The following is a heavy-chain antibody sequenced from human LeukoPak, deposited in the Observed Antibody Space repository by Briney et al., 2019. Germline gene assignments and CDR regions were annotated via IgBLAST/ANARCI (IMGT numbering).Heavy chain of an antibody. J-gene: IGHJ4*02. Sequence: GGFLRLSCAASGFTFSSYGMHWVRQAPGKGLEWVAFIRYDGSNKYYADSVKGRFTISRDNSKNTLYLQMNSLRAEDTAVYYCAKGGGYLLEPLYYFDYWGQGTLVTVSS. V-gene: IGHV3-30*02. D-gene: IGHD3-22*01. CDR3: AKGGGYLLEPLYYFDY. CDR2: IRYDGSNK. CDR1: GFTFSSYG.